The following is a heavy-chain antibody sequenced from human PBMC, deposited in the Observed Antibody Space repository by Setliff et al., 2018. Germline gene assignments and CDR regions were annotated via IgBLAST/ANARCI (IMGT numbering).Heavy chain of an antibody. V-gene: IGHV1-69*10. Sequence: GASMKVSCKASGGTLSTLSIAWVRQAPGQGLEWMGGTIPLLPLPNYAVKFQGRVTITADKSTSTAYMELRSLTSEDTAVYYCARNALTGTTRKYYYYMDVWGQGTMVTVSS. J-gene: IGHJ6*03. CDR2: TIPLLPLP. CDR1: GGTLSTLS. D-gene: IGHD1-7*01. CDR3: ARNALTGTTRKYYYYMDV.